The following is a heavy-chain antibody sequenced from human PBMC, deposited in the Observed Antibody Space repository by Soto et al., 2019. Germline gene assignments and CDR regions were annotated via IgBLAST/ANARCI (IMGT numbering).Heavy chain of an antibody. J-gene: IGHJ4*02. V-gene: IGHV4-38-2*02. CDR3: ARDIYYDSSGYYPFDY. D-gene: IGHD3-22*01. CDR2: IYHSVST. Sequence: SETLSLTCAVSGYSISSGYYWCWIRQPPGKGLEWIGIIYHSVSTYYNPSLKSRVAISVDTSKNQFSLKMSSVTAADTAVYYCARDIYYDSSGYYPFDYWGQGTLVTVSS. CDR1: GYSISSGYY.